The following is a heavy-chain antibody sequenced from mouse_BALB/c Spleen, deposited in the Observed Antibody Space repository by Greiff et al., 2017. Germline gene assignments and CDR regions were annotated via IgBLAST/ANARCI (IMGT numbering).Heavy chain of an antibody. Sequence: EVKLVESGGGLVKPGGSLKLSCAASGFTFSSYAMSWVRQTPEKRLEWVASISSGGSTYYPDSVKGRFTISRDNARNILYLQMSSLRSEDTAMYYCARGQPYGIFAYWGQGTLVTVSA. CDR3: ARGQPYGIFAY. CDR2: ISSGGST. J-gene: IGHJ3*01. D-gene: IGHD2-10*02. V-gene: IGHV5-6-5*01. CDR1: GFTFSSYA.